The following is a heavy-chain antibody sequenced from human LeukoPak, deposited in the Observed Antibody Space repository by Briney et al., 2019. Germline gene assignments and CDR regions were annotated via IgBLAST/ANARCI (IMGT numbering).Heavy chain of an antibody. Sequence: GGSLRLSCAASGFTFSSYGMHWVRQAPGKGLEWVAFIRYDGSNKYYADSVKGRFTISRDNSKNTLYLQMNSLRAEDTAVYYCAKYPFPIVVVPAAPPDYWXXXTLVTVSS. J-gene: IGHJ4*01. D-gene: IGHD2-2*01. V-gene: IGHV3-30*02. CDR1: GFTFSSYG. CDR3: AKYPFPIVVVPAAPPDY. CDR2: IRYDGSNK.